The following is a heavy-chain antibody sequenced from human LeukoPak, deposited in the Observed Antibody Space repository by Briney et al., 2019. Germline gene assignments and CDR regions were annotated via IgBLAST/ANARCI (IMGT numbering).Heavy chain of an antibody. V-gene: IGHV4-59*01. D-gene: IGHD5-18*01. Sequence: SETLSLTCTVSGGSINSYYWSWIRQPPGKGLEWIGYIYYSGSTNYDPSLKSRVTISVDTSKNQFSLKLSSVTAADTAVYYCASAPPSGYSYASWGQGTLVTVSS. CDR3: ASAPPSGYSYAS. CDR1: GGSINSYY. CDR2: IYYSGST. J-gene: IGHJ4*02.